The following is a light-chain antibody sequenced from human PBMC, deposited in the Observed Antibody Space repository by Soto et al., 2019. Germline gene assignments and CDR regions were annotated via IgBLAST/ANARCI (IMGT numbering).Light chain of an antibody. J-gene: IGLJ1*01. Sequence: QSVLTQPPSVSAAPGQKVTISCSGSSSNMENNYVSWYQQLPGTAPKLLIYEDNKRPSGIPDRFSGSKSGTSATLGITGLQTGDEADYYCGTWDSSLTAYVFGSGTKVTVL. CDR3: GTWDSSLTAYV. CDR1: SSNMENNY. CDR2: EDN. V-gene: IGLV1-51*02.